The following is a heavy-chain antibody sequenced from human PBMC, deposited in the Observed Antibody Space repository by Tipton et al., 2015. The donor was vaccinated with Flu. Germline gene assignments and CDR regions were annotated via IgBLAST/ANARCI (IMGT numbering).Heavy chain of an antibody. CDR2: IYHSGTT. Sequence: TLSLTCAVSGYSIGNGYYWGWIRQAPGKGLEWIASIYHSGTTYYNPSLKSRVTISVDKSKNQFSLKLSSVTAADTAVYYCARRYCGGDCYSGYFHHWGQGTLVTVSS. V-gene: IGHV4-38-2*01. CDR1: GYSIGNGYY. D-gene: IGHD2-21*02. CDR3: ARRYCGGDCYSGYFHH. J-gene: IGHJ1*01.